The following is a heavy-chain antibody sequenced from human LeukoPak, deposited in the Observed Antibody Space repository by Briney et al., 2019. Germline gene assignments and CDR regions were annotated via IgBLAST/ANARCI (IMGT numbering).Heavy chain of an antibody. Sequence: ASVKVSCKVSGYTLTELSMHWVRQAPGKGLEWRGGFDPEDGETIYAQKFQGRVTMTEDTSTDTAYMELSSLRSEDTAVYYCASTITMVRGVSNAFDIWGQGTMATVSS. D-gene: IGHD3-10*01. CDR3: ASTITMVRGVSNAFDI. J-gene: IGHJ3*02. V-gene: IGHV1-24*01. CDR2: FDPEDGET. CDR1: GYTLTELS.